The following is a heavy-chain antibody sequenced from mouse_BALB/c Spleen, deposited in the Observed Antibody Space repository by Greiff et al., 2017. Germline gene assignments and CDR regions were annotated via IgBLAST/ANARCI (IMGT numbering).Heavy chain of an antibody. CDR1: GYTFTSYW. V-gene: IGHV1S41*01. Sequence: DLVKPGASVKLSCKASGYTFTSYWINWIKQRPGQGLEWIGRIAPGSGSTYYNEMFKGKATLTVDTSSSTAYIQLRSLSSEDSAVYFCAREAYGNYGYFDVWGAGTTVTVSS. D-gene: IGHD2-1*01. CDR3: AREAYGNYGYFDV. J-gene: IGHJ1*01. CDR2: IAPGSGST.